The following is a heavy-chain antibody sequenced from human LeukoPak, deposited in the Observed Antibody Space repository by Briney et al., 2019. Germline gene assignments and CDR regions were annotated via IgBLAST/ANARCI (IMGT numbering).Heavy chain of an antibody. V-gene: IGHV4-59*01. CDR1: GASISSYY. J-gene: IGHJ5*02. CDR2: IYYSGST. Sequence: PSETLSLTCTVSGASISSYYWSWIRQPPGKGLEWIGYIYYSGSTNYNPPLKSRVTISVDTPKNQFSLRLSSVTAADTAVYYCARHRYYYDSSGYYYQPWGQGTLVTVSS. CDR3: ARHRYYYDSSGYYYQP. D-gene: IGHD3-22*01.